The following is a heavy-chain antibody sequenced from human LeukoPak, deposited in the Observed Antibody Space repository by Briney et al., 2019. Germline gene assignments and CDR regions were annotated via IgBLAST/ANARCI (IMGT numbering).Heavy chain of an antibody. CDR2: TNRNGGT. Sequence: PSETLSLTCAVHGGSLTNYYWNWIRQSPGKGLEWIGETNRNGGTNYNPSLKSRVTMSPDTSKNQFSLNLNSVSAADTAVYYCARGATISQYYYGLDVWGQGTPVTVSS. J-gene: IGHJ6*02. CDR3: ARGATISQYYYGLDV. D-gene: IGHD5-12*01. CDR1: GGSLTNYY. V-gene: IGHV4-34*01.